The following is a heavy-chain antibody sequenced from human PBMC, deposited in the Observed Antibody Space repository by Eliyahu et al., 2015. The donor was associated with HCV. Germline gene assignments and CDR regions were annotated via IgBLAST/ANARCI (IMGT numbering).Heavy chain of an antibody. D-gene: IGHD2-15*01. V-gene: IGHV3-66*02. CDR1: GFPXXSNY. Sequence: EVQLVESGGGLVQPGGSLXLXCAXSGFPXXSNYMSWVRQAPGKGLEWVSVIYSGGSTYYADSVKGRFTISRDNSKNTLYLQMNSLRAEDTAVYYCAREDYSGYYYGMDVWGQGTTVTVSS. CDR3: AREDYSGYYYGMDV. CDR2: IYSGGST. J-gene: IGHJ6*02.